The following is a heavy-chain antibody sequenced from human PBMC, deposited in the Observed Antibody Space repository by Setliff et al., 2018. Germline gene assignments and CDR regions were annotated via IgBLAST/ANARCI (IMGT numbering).Heavy chain of an antibody. Sequence: WVRQPPGKGLEWIGSIYYSGSTYYNPSLKSRVTISVDTSKNQVSLKLSSVTAADTAVYYCAMWQLGWFDPWGQGTLVTVSS. V-gene: IGHV4-39*01. J-gene: IGHJ5*02. CDR2: IYYSGST. D-gene: IGHD1-26*01. CDR3: AMWQLGWFDP.